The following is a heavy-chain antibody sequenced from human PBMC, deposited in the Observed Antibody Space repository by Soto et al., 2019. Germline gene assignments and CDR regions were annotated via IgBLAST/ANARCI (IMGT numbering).Heavy chain of an antibody. J-gene: IGHJ5*02. CDR3: ARPQVPYYYDSSGYYNDNWFDP. CDR2: INHSGST. CDR1: GGSFSGYY. Sequence: SETLSLTCAVYGGSFSGYYWSWIRQPPGKGLEWIGEINHSGSTNYNPSLKSRVTISVDTSKNQFSLKLSSVTAADTAVYYCARPQVPYYYDSSGYYNDNWFDPWGQGTLVTVSS. D-gene: IGHD3-22*01. V-gene: IGHV4-34*01.